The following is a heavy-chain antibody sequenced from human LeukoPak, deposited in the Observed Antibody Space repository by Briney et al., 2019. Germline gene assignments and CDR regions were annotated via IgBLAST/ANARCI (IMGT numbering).Heavy chain of an antibody. CDR3: ARGSGSYLYDAFDI. CDR2: IIPILGIA. J-gene: IGHJ3*02. CDR1: GYTFTSYA. D-gene: IGHD1-26*01. V-gene: IGHV1-69*04. Sequence: GASVKVSCKASGYTFTSYAISWVRQAPGQGLEWMGRIIPILGIANYAQKFQGRVTITADKSTSTAYMELSSLRSEDTAVYYCARGSGSYLYDAFDIWGQGTMVTVSS.